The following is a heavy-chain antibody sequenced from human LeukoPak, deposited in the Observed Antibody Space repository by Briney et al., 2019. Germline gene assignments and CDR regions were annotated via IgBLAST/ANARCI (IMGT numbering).Heavy chain of an antibody. J-gene: IGHJ4*02. V-gene: IGHV3-7*01. CDR2: IRQDGGKK. CDR1: GFTFTTFW. CDR3: ARYYYASAFDY. Sequence: PGGSLTLSCVASGFTFTTFWMTWVRQTPEKGLEWVANIRQDGGKKDYVASVKGRFTISRDNAKNSLYLQMNSLRAEDTAVYYCARYYYASAFDYWGQGTLVTVSS. D-gene: IGHD3-10*01.